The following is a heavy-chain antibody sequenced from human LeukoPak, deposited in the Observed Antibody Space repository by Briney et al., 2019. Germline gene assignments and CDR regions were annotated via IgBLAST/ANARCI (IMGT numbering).Heavy chain of an antibody. V-gene: IGHV3-7*01. J-gene: IGHJ4*02. CDR2: IKQDGSEK. D-gene: IGHD3-10*01. CDR3: ARDPNYYDSGSFFFDY. CDR1: GFTFDDYG. Sequence: PGGSLRLSCAASGFTFDDYGMSWVRQAPGKGLEWVANIKQDGSEKYYVDSVKGRFTISRDNAKNSLYLQMNSLRAENTAVYYCARDPNYYDSGSFFFDYWGQGTLVTVSS.